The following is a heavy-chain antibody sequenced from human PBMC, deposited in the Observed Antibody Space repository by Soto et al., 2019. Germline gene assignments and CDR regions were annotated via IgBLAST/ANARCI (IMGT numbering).Heavy chain of an antibody. CDR1: GYSISSGNY. D-gene: IGHD2-2*01. CDR2: LYHIGST. CDR3: RSSTSCYDESCVDV. Sequence: SETLSLTCAVSGYSISSGNYWAWIRQPPGRGLEWIGSLYHIGSTHYNTSLKSRVTISVDTSKNHFSLELSSVTAADTAIYYCRSSTSCYDESCVDVWGQGNMVTVSS. J-gene: IGHJ6*02. V-gene: IGHV4-38-2*01.